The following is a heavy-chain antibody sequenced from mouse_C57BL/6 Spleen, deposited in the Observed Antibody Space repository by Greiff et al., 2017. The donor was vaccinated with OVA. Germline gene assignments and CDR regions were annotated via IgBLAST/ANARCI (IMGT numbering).Heavy chain of an antibody. D-gene: IGHD1-1*01. Sequence: EVKLQESGPGMVKPSQSLSLTCTVTGYSITSGYDWHWIRHFPGNKLEWMGYISYSGSTNYNPSLKSRISITHDTSKNHFFLKLNSVTTEDTATYYCARAYYGSSSAWFAYWGQGTLVTVSA. CDR2: ISYSGST. V-gene: IGHV3-1*01. CDR3: ARAYYGSSSAWFAY. CDR1: GYSITSGYD. J-gene: IGHJ3*01.